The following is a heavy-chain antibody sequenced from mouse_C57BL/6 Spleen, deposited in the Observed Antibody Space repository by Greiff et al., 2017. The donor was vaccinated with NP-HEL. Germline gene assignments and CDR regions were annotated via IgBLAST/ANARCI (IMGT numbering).Heavy chain of an antibody. J-gene: IGHJ2*01. V-gene: IGHV1-15*01. CDR1: GYTFTDYE. Sequence: VQLQQSGAELVRPGASVTLSCKASGYTFTDYEMHWVKQTPVHGLEWIGAIDPETGGTAYNQKFKGKAILTADKSSSTAYMELRSLTSEDSAVYYCTRGELLTPFDYWGQGTTLTVSS. CDR2: IDPETGGT. CDR3: TRGELLTPFDY. D-gene: IGHD5-5*01.